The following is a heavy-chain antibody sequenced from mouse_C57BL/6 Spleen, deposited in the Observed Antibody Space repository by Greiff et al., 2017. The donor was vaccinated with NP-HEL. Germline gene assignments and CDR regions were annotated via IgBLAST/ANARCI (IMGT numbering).Heavy chain of an antibody. D-gene: IGHD1-1*01. CDR3: ARNGGSEFYAMDY. CDR1: GFSLTSYG. Sequence: QVQLQQSGPGLVLPSQSLSITCTVSGFSLTSYGVHWVRQSPGKGLEWLGEIWSGGSTDYHAAFIYRMSISKDNSKSQVFFKMNSLQADDTAIYYCARNGGSEFYAMDYWGQGTSVTVSS. V-gene: IGHV2-2*01. CDR2: IWSGGST. J-gene: IGHJ4*01.